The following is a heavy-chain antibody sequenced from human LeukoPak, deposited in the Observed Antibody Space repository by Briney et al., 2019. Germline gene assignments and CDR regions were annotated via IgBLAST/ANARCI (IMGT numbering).Heavy chain of an antibody. CDR1: GGSVSSSSYY. CDR3: ARLGDAYNTAGGFDY. Sequence: SETLSLTCTVSGGSVSSSSYYWGWIRQPPGKGLEWLGNIYYSGTTYYNPSLKSRVTISVYTSKNQFSLKLTSVTAADTAVYYCARLGDAYNTAGGFDYWGQGTLVTVSS. V-gene: IGHV4-39*01. D-gene: IGHD5-24*01. CDR2: IYYSGTT. J-gene: IGHJ4*02.